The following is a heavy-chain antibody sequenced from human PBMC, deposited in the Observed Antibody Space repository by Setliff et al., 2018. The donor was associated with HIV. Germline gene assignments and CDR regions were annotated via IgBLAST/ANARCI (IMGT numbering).Heavy chain of an antibody. CDR2: INHSGSS. CDR3: ARGRITMVRGVIMGLDY. D-gene: IGHD3-10*01. CDR1: GGSFSGYY. V-gene: IGHV4-34*01. J-gene: IGHJ4*02. Sequence: ASETLSLTCAVYGGSFSGYYWSWIRQPPGKGLEWIGEINHSGSSNYNPSLKSRVTISVDTSKNQFSLKLSSVTAADTAVYYCARGRITMVRGVIMGLDYWGQGTLVTVS.